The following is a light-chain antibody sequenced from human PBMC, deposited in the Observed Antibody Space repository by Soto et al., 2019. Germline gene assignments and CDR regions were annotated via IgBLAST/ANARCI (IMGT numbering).Light chain of an antibody. CDR2: GAS. V-gene: IGKV3-20*01. CDR3: QQYGSSPWT. CDR1: QSVSSSS. Sequence: EIVLTQSPGTLSLSPGERATLSCRASQSVSSSSLAWYQQKPGQAPRLLIYGASRRATGIPDRFSGSGSGTDFTLTISRLEPEDFAVYYCQQYGSSPWTFGQGTKVAIK. J-gene: IGKJ1*01.